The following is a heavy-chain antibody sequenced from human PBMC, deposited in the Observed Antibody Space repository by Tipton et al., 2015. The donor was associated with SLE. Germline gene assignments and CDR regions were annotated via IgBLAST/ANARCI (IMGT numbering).Heavy chain of an antibody. CDR1: GGSISSHY. CDR3: AREGKGLPFGY. CDR2: IYYSGST. J-gene: IGHJ4*02. Sequence: TLSLTCSVSGGSISSHYWSWIRKPPGKGLEWIGYIYYSGSTNYNPSLKSRVALSVDTSKNQFSLKLSSVTAADAAVCYCAREGKGLPFGYWGQGTLVTVSS. D-gene: IGHD3-16*01. V-gene: IGHV4-59*11.